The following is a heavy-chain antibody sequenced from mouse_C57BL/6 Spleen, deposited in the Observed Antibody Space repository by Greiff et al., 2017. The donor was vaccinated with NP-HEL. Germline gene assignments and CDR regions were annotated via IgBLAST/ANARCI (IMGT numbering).Heavy chain of an antibody. Sequence: QVQLQQPGAELVRPGTSVKLSCKASGYTFTSYWMHWVKQRPGQGLEWIGVIDPSDSYTNYNQKFKGKATLTVDTSSSTAYMQLSSLTSEDAAVYYCARGRRDFDYWGQGTTLTVSS. CDR1: GYTFTSYW. D-gene: IGHD3-3*01. J-gene: IGHJ2*01. CDR3: ARGRRDFDY. V-gene: IGHV1-59*01. CDR2: IDPSDSYT.